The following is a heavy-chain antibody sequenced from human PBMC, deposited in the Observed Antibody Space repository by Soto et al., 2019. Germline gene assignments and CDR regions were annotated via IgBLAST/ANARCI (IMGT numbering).Heavy chain of an antibody. Sequence: GSLRLSCAASGFTFSDYYMSWIRQAPGKGLEWVSYISSSSSYTNYADSVKGRFTISRDNAKNSLYLQMNSLRAEDTALYYCARADYRNVYGMDVWGQGTTVTVSS. CDR2: ISSSSSYT. CDR1: GFTFSDYY. D-gene: IGHD4-17*01. CDR3: ARADYRNVYGMDV. V-gene: IGHV3-11*06. J-gene: IGHJ6*02.